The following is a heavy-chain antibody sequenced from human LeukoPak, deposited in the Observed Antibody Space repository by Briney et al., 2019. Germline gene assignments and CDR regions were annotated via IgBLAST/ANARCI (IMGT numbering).Heavy chain of an antibody. Sequence: PSETLSLTCTVSGGSISSSSYYWVWIRQPPGKGLEWIGTIYYSGSTYYNPSLKSRVTISVDTSENQFSLKLSSVTAADTAIYYCSRESGAFCPFGYWGQGTLVIVPS. D-gene: IGHD1-26*01. J-gene: IGHJ4*02. CDR3: SRESGAFCPFGY. CDR2: IYYSGST. CDR1: GGSISSSSYY. V-gene: IGHV4-39*07.